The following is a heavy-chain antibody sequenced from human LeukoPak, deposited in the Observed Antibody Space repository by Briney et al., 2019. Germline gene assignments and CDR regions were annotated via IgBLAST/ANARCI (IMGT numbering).Heavy chain of an antibody. J-gene: IGHJ4*02. CDR3: ARGLYCSGGSCYGYYFDY. D-gene: IGHD2-15*01. Sequence: ASVKVSCKASGYTFTSYDINWVRQATGQGLEWMGWMNPNSGNTGYAQKFQGRVTMTRNTSISTAYMELSSLRSEDTAVYYCARGLYCSGGSCYGYYFDYWGQGTLVTVPS. CDR1: GYTFTSYD. CDR2: MNPNSGNT. V-gene: IGHV1-8*01.